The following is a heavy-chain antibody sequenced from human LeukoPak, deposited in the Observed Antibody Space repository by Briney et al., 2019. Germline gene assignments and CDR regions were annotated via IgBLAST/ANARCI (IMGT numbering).Heavy chain of an antibody. J-gene: IGHJ4*02. CDR1: GVSISSGDYY. Sequence: PSQTLSLTCTVSGVSISSGDYYWSWLRQPPGKGLEWIGYIYYSGSTYYNPSLKSRVTISVDTSKNQFSLKLSSVTAAATAVYYCARWYSSSWAFDYWGQGTLVTVSS. CDR2: IYYSGST. V-gene: IGHV4-30-4*01. CDR3: ARWYSSSWAFDY. D-gene: IGHD6-13*01.